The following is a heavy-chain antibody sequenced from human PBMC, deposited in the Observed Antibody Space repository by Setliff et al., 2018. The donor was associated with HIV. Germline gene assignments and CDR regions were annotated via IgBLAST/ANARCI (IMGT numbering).Heavy chain of an antibody. V-gene: IGHV4-61*02. CDR3: ARDRYAGEIDY. J-gene: IGHJ4*02. D-gene: IGHD3-10*01. Sequence: SETLSLTCTVSGGSINSGIYYWTWIRQPAGKGLEWLGRIHIGGNTNYNPSLKSRVTISVDTSKNQFSLKLSSVTAADTAVYYCARDRYAGEIDYWGQGTLVTVSS. CDR2: IHIGGNT. CDR1: GGSINSGIYY.